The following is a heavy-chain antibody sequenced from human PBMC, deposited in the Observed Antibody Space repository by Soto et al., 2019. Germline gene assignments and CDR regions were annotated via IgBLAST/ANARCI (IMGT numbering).Heavy chain of an antibody. J-gene: IGHJ6*03. CDR2: IYYSGST. CDR1: GGSISSGGDY. Sequence: SETLSLTCTVAGGSISSGGDYGSWIRQHPGKGLEWIGYIYYSGSTNYNPSLKSRVTISVDTSKNQFSLKLSSVTAADTAVYYCARDLRVTISRFKYYYYMDVWGKGTTVTVSS. D-gene: IGHD4-4*01. CDR3: ARDLRVTISRFKYYYYMDV. V-gene: IGHV4-61*08.